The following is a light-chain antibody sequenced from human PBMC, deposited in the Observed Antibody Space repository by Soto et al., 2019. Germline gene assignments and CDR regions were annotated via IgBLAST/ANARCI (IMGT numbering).Light chain of an antibody. CDR3: SSYTSSSTYV. V-gene: IGLV2-14*02. CDR2: EVN. J-gene: IGLJ1*01. CDR1: NGDVGSYDL. Sequence: QSALTQPASVSGSPGQSITISCTGTNGDVGSYDLVSWYQRYPGEAPKLIIYEVNKRPSGVSNRFSGSKSGNTASLTISGLQAEDEADYYCSSYTSSSTYVFGTGTKLTVL.